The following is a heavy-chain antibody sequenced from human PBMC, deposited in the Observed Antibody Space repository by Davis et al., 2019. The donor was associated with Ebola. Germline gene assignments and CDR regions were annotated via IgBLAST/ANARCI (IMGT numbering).Heavy chain of an antibody. J-gene: IGHJ4*02. Sequence: GGSLRLSCAASGFTFSNAWMSWVRQAPGKGLEWVGRIRRKTDGGTTDYGAPVKGRFTISRDDSTNTLYLQMNSLKTEDTAMYYCTTLAASPLSDFWGQGTLVTVSS. CDR1: GFTFSNAW. D-gene: IGHD2-15*01. V-gene: IGHV3-15*01. CDR2: IRRKTDGGTT. CDR3: TTLAASPLSDF.